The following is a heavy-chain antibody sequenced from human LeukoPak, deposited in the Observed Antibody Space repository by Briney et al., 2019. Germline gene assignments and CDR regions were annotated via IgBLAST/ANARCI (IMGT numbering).Heavy chain of an antibody. V-gene: IGHV3-11*01. D-gene: IGHD5-24*01. Sequence: GGSLRLSCTASGFSFSDFYMSWIRQAPGMGLEWISYIGTRSNPIYYADSVKGRFTISRGDAKNSLYLQMNSLRDEDTAVHFCAREAQGSGRDFDYWGQGILVTVSS. CDR2: IGTRSNPI. J-gene: IGHJ4*02. CDR3: AREAQGSGRDFDY. CDR1: GFSFSDFY.